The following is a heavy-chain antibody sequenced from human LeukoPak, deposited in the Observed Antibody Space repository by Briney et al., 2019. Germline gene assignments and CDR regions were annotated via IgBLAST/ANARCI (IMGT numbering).Heavy chain of an antibody. Sequence: GASVKVSCKASGYTFMYYAITWVRQAPGQGLEWMGWTSTYNDGKNYAQSLQGRITMTTDTSTNTAYMELSSLRSDDTAVYYCGAGHPRVDYWGQGTLVTVSS. J-gene: IGHJ4*02. CDR2: TSTYNDGK. V-gene: IGHV1-18*01. CDR1: GYTFMYYA. CDR3: GAGHPRVDY.